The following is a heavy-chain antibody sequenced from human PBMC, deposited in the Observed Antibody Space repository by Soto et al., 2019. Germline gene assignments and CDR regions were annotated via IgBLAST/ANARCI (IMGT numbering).Heavy chain of an antibody. CDR2: INPSGGST. CDR1: GYTFTSYD. J-gene: IGHJ2*01. Sequence: ASVKVSCKASGYTFTSYDMHWVRQAPEQGLEWMGIINPSGGSTSYAQKFQGRVTMTRDTSTSTVYMELSSLRSEDTAVYYCARGGLPTYWYFDLWGRGTLVTVSS. CDR3: ARGGLPTYWYFDL. V-gene: IGHV1-46*01.